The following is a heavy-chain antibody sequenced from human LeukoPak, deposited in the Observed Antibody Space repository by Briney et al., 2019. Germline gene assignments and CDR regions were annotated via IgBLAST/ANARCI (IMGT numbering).Heavy chain of an antibody. CDR3: AREGGCSSTSCYRGLGL. D-gene: IGHD2-2*01. Sequence: SETLSLTCTVSGGSISSSSYYWGWIRQPPGKGLEWIGSIYYSGSTNYNPSLKSRVTMSVDTSKNQFSLKLSSVTAADTAVYYCAREGGCSSTSCYRGLGLWGQGTLVTVSS. CDR2: IYYSGST. J-gene: IGHJ4*02. V-gene: IGHV4-39*07. CDR1: GGSISSSSYY.